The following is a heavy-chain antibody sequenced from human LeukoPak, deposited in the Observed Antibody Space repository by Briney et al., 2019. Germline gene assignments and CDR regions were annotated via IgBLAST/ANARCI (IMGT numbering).Heavy chain of an antibody. J-gene: IGHJ4*02. V-gene: IGHV1-69*05. CDR1: GGTFSSYA. CDR2: IIPIFGTA. CDR3: AAVPEMATIKFDY. Sequence: SVKVSCKASGGTFSSYAISWVRQAPGQGLEWMGGIIPIFGTANYAQKFQGRVTITTDESTSTAYMELSSLRCEDTAVYYCAAVPEMATIKFDYWGQGTLVTVSS. D-gene: IGHD5-24*01.